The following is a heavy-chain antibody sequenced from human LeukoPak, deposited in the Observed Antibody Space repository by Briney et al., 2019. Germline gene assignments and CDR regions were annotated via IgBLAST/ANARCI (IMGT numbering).Heavy chain of an antibody. D-gene: IGHD6-13*01. CDR3: TKDRRGPAAGTWYFDS. CDR1: GFTFSSTT. CDR2: ITAIDVRT. J-gene: IGHJ4*02. Sequence: GGSLRLSCVASGFTFSSTTMGWVRQAPGRGLEWVSSITAIDVRTYYADSVRGRFTISRDNSRNTVYLQLNSLRAGDTAIYYCTKDRRGPAAGTWYFDSWGQGTLVTVSS. V-gene: IGHV3-23*01.